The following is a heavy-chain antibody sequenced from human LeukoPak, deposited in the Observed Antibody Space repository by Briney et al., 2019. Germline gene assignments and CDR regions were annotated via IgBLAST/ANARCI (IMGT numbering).Heavy chain of an antibody. V-gene: IGHV3-48*03. D-gene: IGHD3-9*01. CDR3: ARDRYFSY. Sequence: GGSLRLSCAASGFTFSSYEMHWVRQAPGKGLEWVSYISSSDSTIYYADSVKGRFTISRDNAKNSLYLQMNSLRAEDTAVYYCARDRYFSYWGQGTLVTVSS. J-gene: IGHJ4*02. CDR1: GFTFSSYE. CDR2: ISSSDSTI.